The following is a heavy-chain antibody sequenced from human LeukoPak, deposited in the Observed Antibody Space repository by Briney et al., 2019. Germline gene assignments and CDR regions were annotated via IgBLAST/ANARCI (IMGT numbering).Heavy chain of an antibody. J-gene: IGHJ5*02. CDR1: GYTFTSYD. CDR2: MNPNSGNT. V-gene: IGHV1-8*01. D-gene: IGHD1-14*01. CDR3: ACALGSPVYPFDP. Sequence: ASVKVSCKASGYTFTSYDINWVRQATGQGLEWRGWMNPNSGNTGYAQKFPGRVTMTRNTSISTAYMELSSLRSEDTAVYYCACALGSPVYPFDPWGQGTLVTVSS.